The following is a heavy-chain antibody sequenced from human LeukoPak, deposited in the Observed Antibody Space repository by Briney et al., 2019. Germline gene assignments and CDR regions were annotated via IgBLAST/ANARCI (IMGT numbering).Heavy chain of an antibody. Sequence: GASVKVSCKASGGTFSSYTISWVRQAPGQGLDWMGSIFSTADYAQKFQGRVTLTADESTSTAYMELNSLRAEDTAVYYCASLYDSGSYYNFLDYWGQGTLVTVSS. J-gene: IGHJ4*02. CDR1: GGTFSSYT. CDR3: ASLYDSGSYYNFLDY. CDR2: IFSTA. D-gene: IGHD3-10*01. V-gene: IGHV1-69*13.